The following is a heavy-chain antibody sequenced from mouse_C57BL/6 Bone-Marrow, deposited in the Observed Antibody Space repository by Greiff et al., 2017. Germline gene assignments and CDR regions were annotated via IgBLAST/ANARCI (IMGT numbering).Heavy chain of an antibody. Sequence: EVKLMESGGGLVQPGGSLSLSCAASGFTFTDYYMSWVRQPPGKALEWLGFIRNKANGYTTEYSASVKGRFTISRDNSQSILSLQMNALRAEDSATYYCARYPLLGLYAMDYWGQGTSVTVSS. CDR1: GFTFTDYY. V-gene: IGHV7-3*01. CDR2: IRNKANGYTT. D-gene: IGHD4-1*01. CDR3: ARYPLLGLYAMDY. J-gene: IGHJ4*01.